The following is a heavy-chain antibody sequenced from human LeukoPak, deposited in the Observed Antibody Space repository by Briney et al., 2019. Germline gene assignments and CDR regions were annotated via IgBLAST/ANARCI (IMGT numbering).Heavy chain of an antibody. V-gene: IGHV1-18*01. CDR2: ISAYNGNT. Sequence: ASVKVSCKASGYTFTSYGISWVRQAPGQGLEWMGWISAYNGNTNYAQKLQGRVTMTTDTSTSTAYMELRRLRSDDTVVYYCARAEYYDILTGLGGDVWGQGTTVTVSS. J-gene: IGHJ6*02. CDR1: GYTFTSYG. D-gene: IGHD3-9*01. CDR3: ARAEYYDILTGLGGDV.